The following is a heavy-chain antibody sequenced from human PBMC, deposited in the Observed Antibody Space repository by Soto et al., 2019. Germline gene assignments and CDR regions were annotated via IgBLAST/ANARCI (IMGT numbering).Heavy chain of an antibody. J-gene: IGHJ4*02. CDR2: LGASGDIT. CDR3: AKDDFTDRGDDYFDY. CDR1: GFIFSSYD. Sequence: GGSLRLSCAASGFIFSSYDMSWVRQATGKGLEWLAGLGASGDITRYADSVKGWLSISRDNSKNTLYLQLNSLRFEDTAVYYCAKDDFTDRGDDYFDYWGPGTLVTVSS. V-gene: IGHV3-23*01. D-gene: IGHD2-21*02.